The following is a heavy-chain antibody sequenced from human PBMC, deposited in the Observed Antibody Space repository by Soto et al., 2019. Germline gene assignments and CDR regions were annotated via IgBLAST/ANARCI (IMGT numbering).Heavy chain of an antibody. V-gene: IGHV3-48*01. CDR1: GFTFSSYS. Sequence: GGPLRLSFAASGFTFSSYSMNWVRPAAGKGLEWVSYISSRSSTIYYADSVKGRFTISRDNAKNSLYLQMNSLRAEDTAVYYCARDPLVTSPSKNNWFDPWGHGTLVTVSS. J-gene: IGHJ5*02. CDR3: ARDPLVTSPSKNNWFDP. CDR2: ISSRSSTI. D-gene: IGHD2-21*02.